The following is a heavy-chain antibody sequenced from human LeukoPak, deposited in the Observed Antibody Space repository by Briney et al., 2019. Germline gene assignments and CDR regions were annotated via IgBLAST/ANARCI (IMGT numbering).Heavy chain of an antibody. CDR1: GGSFSGYY. D-gene: IGHD2-2*02. J-gene: IGHJ4*02. CDR2: INHSGST. Sequence: SETLSLTCAVYGGSFSGYYWSWIRQPPGKGLEWIGEINHSGSTNYNPSLKSRVTISVDTSKNQFSLKLSSVTAADTAVYYCARHTSRYCSSTSCYKYYFDYWGQGTLVTVSS. CDR3: ARHTSRYCSSTSCYKYYFDY. V-gene: IGHV4-34*01.